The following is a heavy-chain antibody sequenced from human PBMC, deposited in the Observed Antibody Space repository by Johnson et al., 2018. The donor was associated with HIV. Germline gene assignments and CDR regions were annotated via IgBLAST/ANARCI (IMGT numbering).Heavy chain of an antibody. V-gene: IGHV3-23*04. D-gene: IGHD1-26*01. CDR3: ARDHTNSGSYSTYAFDI. CDR1: GFTFSSYA. CDR2: ISGSGGSI. J-gene: IGHJ3*02. Sequence: VQLVESGGGLVKPGGSLRLSCAASGFTFSSYAMSWVRQAPGKGLEWVSAISGSGGSIYYADSVKGRFPISRDNSKNTLYLQMNSLRAEDTAVYYCARDHTNSGSYSTYAFDIWGQGTMVTVSS.